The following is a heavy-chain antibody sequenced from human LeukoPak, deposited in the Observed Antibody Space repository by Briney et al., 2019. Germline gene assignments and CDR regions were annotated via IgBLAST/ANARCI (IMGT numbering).Heavy chain of an antibody. CDR1: GFTFSNYW. CDR3: GLSMVRALSPDY. V-gene: IGHV3-74*01. D-gene: IGHD3-10*01. Sequence: GGSLRLSCTGSGFTFSNYWMHWVRQAPGKGLVWVSGINSDGSSTNYADSVKGRFTISRDNAKNTLYLQMDSLIDEDTAIYYCGLSMVRALSPDYRGQGTLVTVSS. J-gene: IGHJ4*02. CDR2: INSDGSST.